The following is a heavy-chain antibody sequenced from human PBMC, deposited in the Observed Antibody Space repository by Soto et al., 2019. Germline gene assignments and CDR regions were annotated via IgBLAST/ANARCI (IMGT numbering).Heavy chain of an antibody. D-gene: IGHD6-19*01. CDR1: GGSFSGYF. CDR3: ARGGSSDWQVAFDC. J-gene: IGHJ3*01. Sequence: SETLSLTCAVYGGSFSGYFWNRIRQTPGKGLEWIGKVNHNGRNNYNPSLKSRVTISLDMSKNQISLKLTSVTAADTAVYYCARGGSSDWQVAFDCWGQGTMVTV. V-gene: IGHV4-34*01. CDR2: VNHNGRN.